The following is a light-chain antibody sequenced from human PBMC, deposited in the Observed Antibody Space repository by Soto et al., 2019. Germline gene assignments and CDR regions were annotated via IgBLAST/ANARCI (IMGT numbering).Light chain of an antibody. Sequence: SYELTQPPSVSVAPDQTATITCGGSNIGGKSVHWYQQKPGQAPILVIYDDHDRPSGIPERFSGSNSGNTATLTISRVQAGDEADFYCQAWDTSTDPVVFGGGTKLTVL. V-gene: IGLV3-21*02. CDR2: DDH. CDR1: NIGGKS. J-gene: IGLJ2*01. CDR3: QAWDTSTDPVV.